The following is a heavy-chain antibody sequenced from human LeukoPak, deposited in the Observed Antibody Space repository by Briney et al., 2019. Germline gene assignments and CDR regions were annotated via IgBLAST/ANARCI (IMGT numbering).Heavy chain of an antibody. CDR3: ARLAGYSSGWYRYFDY. V-gene: IGHV4-59*08. D-gene: IGHD6-19*01. Sequence: PSETLSLTCTVSGGSISSYYWSWIRQPPGKGLEWIGYIYYSGSTNYNPSLKSRDTISVDTSKNQFSLKLSSVSAADTAVYYCARLAGYSSGWYRYFDYWGQGTLVTVSS. CDR2: IYYSGST. J-gene: IGHJ4*02. CDR1: GGSISSYY.